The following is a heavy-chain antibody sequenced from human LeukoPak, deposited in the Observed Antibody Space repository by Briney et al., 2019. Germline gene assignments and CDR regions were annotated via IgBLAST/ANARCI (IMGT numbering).Heavy chain of an antibody. CDR2: IKPDGSEE. J-gene: IGHJ4*02. CDR3: ARLAYYFDH. V-gene: IGHV3-7*04. Sequence: GGSLRLSCAASGFTFSNYWMSWVRQALGKGLEWVASIKPDGSEERYVDSMKGRLTISRDNAKNSLYLQMDSLRVDDTAVYYCARLAYYFDHWGQGFLVTVSS. CDR1: GFTFSNYW.